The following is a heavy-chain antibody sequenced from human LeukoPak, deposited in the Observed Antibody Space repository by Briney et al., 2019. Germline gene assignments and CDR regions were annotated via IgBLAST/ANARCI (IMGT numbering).Heavy chain of an antibody. D-gene: IGHD3-22*01. V-gene: IGHV4-38-2*02. Sequence: SETLSLTCTVSGYSIRSGYYWAWIRQPAGKGLEWIGRIYTSGSTYYNPSLKSRVTISVDRSKNQFSLKLSSVTAADTAVYYCARMVDSSGPTGPAFDIWGQGTMVTVSS. J-gene: IGHJ3*02. CDR2: IYTSGST. CDR1: GYSIRSGYY. CDR3: ARMVDSSGPTGPAFDI.